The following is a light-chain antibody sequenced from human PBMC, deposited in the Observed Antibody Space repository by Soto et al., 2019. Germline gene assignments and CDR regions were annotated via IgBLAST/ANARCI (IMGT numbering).Light chain of an antibody. J-gene: IGLJ1*01. V-gene: IGLV2-14*03. CDR3: SSYTSNNTPS. Sequence: QSALTQPASVYGSPGQSLTISCTGTSSDVGGYNYVSWYQHHPGRAPKLMIYDVSNRPSGVSNRFSGSKSGNTASLTISGLQSEDEADYYCSSYTSNNTPSFGTGTKLTVL. CDR2: DVS. CDR1: SSDVGGYNY.